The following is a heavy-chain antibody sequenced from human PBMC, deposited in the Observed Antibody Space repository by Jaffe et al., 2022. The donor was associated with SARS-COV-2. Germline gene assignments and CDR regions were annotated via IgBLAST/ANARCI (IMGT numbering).Heavy chain of an antibody. CDR3: ARSRWQWLPWFDP. J-gene: IGHJ5*02. CDR1: GGSISSYY. CDR2: IYYSGST. D-gene: IGHD6-19*01. Sequence: QVQLQESGPGLVKPSETLSLTCTVSGGSISSYYWSWIRQPPGKGLEWIGYIYYSGSTNYNPSLKSRVTISVDTSKNQFSLKLSSVTAADTAVYYCARSRWQWLPWFDPWGQGTLVTVSS. V-gene: IGHV4-59*01.